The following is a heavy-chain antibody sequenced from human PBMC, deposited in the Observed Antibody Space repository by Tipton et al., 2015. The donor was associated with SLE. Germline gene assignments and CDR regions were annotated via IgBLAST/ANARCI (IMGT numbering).Heavy chain of an antibody. CDR3: ARGLKGYGSGSYYRGYYYYMDV. J-gene: IGHJ6*03. CDR2: IDYSGST. D-gene: IGHD3-10*01. Sequence: TLSLTCTVSGGSISSSSYYWGWIRHPPGKGLEWIGSIDYSGSTNYNPSLKSRVTISVDTSKNQFSLKLSSVTAADTAVYYCARGLKGYGSGSYYRGYYYYMDVWGKGTTVTVSS. V-gene: IGHV4-39*07. CDR1: GGSISSSSYY.